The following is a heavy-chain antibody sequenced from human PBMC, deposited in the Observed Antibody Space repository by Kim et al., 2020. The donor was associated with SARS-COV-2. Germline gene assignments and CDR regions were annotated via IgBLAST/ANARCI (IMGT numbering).Heavy chain of an antibody. D-gene: IGHD5-18*01. Sequence: SVRGRFTMSRGNAKNTLYLQMNSRRAKDTAVYYCARDLASDTAMVPYFDYWGQGTLVTVSS. J-gene: IGHJ4*02. CDR3: ARDLASDTAMVPYFDY. V-gene: IGHV3-11*04.